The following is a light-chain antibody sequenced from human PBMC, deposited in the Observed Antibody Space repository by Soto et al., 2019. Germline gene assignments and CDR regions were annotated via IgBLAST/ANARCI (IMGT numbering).Light chain of an antibody. CDR1: QSIATE. J-gene: IGKJ2*01. Sequence: EIVMTQSPSTLSVSPGERATLSCRASQSIATELAWYQQKPGQPPRLLIYSASTTDNGVPARFTCSGSGSEFTLTISGLQSEDFAVYYCQQGNNWPLTFGQGTRLEI. CDR2: SAS. V-gene: IGKV3-15*01. CDR3: QQGNNWPLT.